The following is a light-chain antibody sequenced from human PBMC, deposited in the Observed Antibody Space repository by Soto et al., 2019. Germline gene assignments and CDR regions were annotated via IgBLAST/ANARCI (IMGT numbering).Light chain of an antibody. J-gene: IGLJ3*02. CDR2: TTN. CDR1: TGAVTSGNY. V-gene: IGLV7-43*01. Sequence: QAVVTQEPSLTVSPGGTVTLTCASSTGAVTSGNYPSWFQQKPGQTPRTLIYTTNSRHSWTPARFSGSLLGDKAALTLSGVQPEDEAEYYCLLYYGGAQLVFGGGTNHRP. CDR3: LLYYGGAQLV.